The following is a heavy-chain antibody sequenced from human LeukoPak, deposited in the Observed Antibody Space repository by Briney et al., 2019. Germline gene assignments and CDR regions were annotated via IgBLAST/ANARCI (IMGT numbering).Heavy chain of an antibody. CDR3: ARFSTDDAFDI. J-gene: IGHJ3*02. CDR1: GGSISSYY. Sequence: PSETLSLTSTVSGGSISSYYWSWIRQPPGKGLEWIGYIYYSGSTNYNPSLKSRVTISVDTSKNQFSLKLSSVTAADTAVYYCARFSTDDAFDIWGQGTMVTVSS. CDR2: IYYSGST. V-gene: IGHV4-59*01. D-gene: IGHD1-1*01.